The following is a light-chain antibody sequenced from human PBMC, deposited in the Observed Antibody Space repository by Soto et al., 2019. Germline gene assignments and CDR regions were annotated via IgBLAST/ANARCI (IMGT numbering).Light chain of an antibody. CDR2: EVT. CDR1: SSDIGRYEF. Sequence: QSVLTQPPSASGSLGQSVTISCTGTSSDIGRYEFVSWYQHHPGKAPKLIISEVTERPSGVPDRFSGSKSGNTASLTVSGLQAHDEADYFCCSYAGTKYYVFGTGTKVTVL. CDR3: CSYAGTKYYV. V-gene: IGLV2-8*01. J-gene: IGLJ1*01.